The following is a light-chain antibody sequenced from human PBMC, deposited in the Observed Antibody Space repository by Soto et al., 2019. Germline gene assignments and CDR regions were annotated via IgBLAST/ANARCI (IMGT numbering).Light chain of an antibody. V-gene: IGKV1-13*02. J-gene: IGKJ1*01. CDR2: DAS. Sequence: AIQLTQSPSSLSASVGDIVTITCRASQGISSALAWYQQKPGKAPKLLIYDASSLESGVPSRFSGSGSGTDFTLTISSLQPEDFATYYCQLFNSYPRTFGQGTKVEIK. CDR1: QGISSA. CDR3: QLFNSYPRT.